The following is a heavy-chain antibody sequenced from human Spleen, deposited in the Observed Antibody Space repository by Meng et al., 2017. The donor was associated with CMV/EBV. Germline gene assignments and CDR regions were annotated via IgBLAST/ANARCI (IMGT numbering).Heavy chain of an antibody. D-gene: IGHD6-19*01. CDR2: TYYRTYYTSKWYN. Sequence: SQTLSLTCAISGDSVSSSTAAWNWLRQSPSRGLEWLGRTYYRTYYTSKWYNDYAVPVTGRVTVSPDTSKNQFSLQLSSVTPEDTAVYYCAREVAGSKDYWGQGTLVTVSS. CDR3: AREVAGSKDY. J-gene: IGHJ4*02. V-gene: IGHV6-1*01. CDR1: GDSVSSSTAA.